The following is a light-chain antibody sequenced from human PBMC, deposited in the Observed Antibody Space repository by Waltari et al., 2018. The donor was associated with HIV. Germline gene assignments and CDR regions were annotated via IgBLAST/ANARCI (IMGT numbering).Light chain of an antibody. CDR1: ALPKQY. CDR3: QSADSSGTYWM. J-gene: IGLJ3*02. Sequence: SYELTQSPSVSVSPGQPARITCSGDALPKQYAYWYQKKPGQAPVMVICKDTERPSGIPERFSGSSSGTKVTLTIRGVQAEDEADYYCQSADSSGTYWMFGGGTKVTVL. CDR2: KDT. V-gene: IGLV3-25*03.